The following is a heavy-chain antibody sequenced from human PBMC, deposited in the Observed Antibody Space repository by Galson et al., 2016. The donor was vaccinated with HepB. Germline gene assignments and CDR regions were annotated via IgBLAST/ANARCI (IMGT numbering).Heavy chain of an antibody. J-gene: IGHJ4*02. CDR3: ARDRGYSGYDSWAY. CDR1: GGTFSSYT. CDR2: IIPILGIA. Sequence: QSGAEVKKPGASVKVSCKASGGTFSSYTISWVRQAPGQGLEWMGRIIPILGIANYAQKFQGRVTITADKSTSTAYMELSSLRSEDTAVYYWARDRGYSGYDSWAYWGQGTLVTVSS. V-gene: IGHV1-69*04. D-gene: IGHD5-12*01.